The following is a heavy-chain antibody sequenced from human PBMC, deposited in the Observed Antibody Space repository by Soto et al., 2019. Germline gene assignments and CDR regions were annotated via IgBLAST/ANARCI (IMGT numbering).Heavy chain of an antibody. J-gene: IGHJ5*02. CDR2: ISAGGGNT. V-gene: IGHV3-23*01. CDR1: GFSFSTYA. D-gene: IGHD2-2*01. CDR3: AKHAEYQLVSWFDP. Sequence: EVQLLESGGGLVQPGGSLRLSCAVSGFSFSTYAMSWVRQAPGKGLEWVSGISAGGGNTYYADSVRGRFTISSDNSKDTLYLQITSLRAEDTAFYYCAKHAEYQLVSWFDPWGQGTLVTVSS.